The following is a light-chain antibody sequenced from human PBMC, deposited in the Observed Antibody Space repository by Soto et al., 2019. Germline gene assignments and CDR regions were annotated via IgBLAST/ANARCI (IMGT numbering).Light chain of an antibody. Sequence: EIVLTQSPGTLSLSPGERATLSCRASQSVSSNSFSWYHQKPGQAPRLLIYGASSRATGIPDRFSGSGSGTDFTLTISRLEPEDFAVYYCQQYANSPYTFGQGTKLEIK. J-gene: IGKJ2*01. CDR3: QQYANSPYT. CDR2: GAS. V-gene: IGKV3-20*01. CDR1: QSVSSNS.